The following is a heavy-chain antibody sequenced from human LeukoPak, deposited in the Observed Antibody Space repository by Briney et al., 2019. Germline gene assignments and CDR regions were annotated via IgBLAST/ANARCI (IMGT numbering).Heavy chain of an antibody. V-gene: IGHV4-39*07. CDR1: GGSISSSSYY. CDR3: ARLRGGYYVDY. Sequence: SETLSLTCTVSGGSISSSSYYWGWIRQPPGKGLEWIGSIYYSGSTYYNPSLKSRVTISVDTSKNQFSLKLSSVTAADTAVYHCARLRGGYYVDYWGQGTLVTVSS. J-gene: IGHJ4*02. CDR2: IYYSGST.